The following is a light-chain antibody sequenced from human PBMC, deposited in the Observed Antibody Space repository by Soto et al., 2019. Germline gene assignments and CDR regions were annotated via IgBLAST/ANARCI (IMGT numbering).Light chain of an antibody. CDR1: QSIHIH. V-gene: IGKV1-39*01. CDR2: ASS. J-gene: IGKJ4*01. Sequence: DIPMTQSPSSLSASVGDRVIITCRASQSIHIHLNWYQQKPGKAPKLLIYASSNLETGVPSRFSGSGSGTDFTLTISNLQPEDFATYYCQQSDKVPLTFGGGTKVEIK. CDR3: QQSDKVPLT.